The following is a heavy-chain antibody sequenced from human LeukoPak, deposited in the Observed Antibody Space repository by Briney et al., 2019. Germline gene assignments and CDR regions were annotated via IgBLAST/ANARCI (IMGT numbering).Heavy chain of an antibody. CDR1: GFTFSSYS. CDR2: ISSSSSTI. D-gene: IGHD3-3*01. Sequence: GGSLRLSCAASGFTFSSYSMNWVRQAPGKGLEWVSYISSSSSTIYYADSVKGRFTISRDNAKNSLYLQMNSLRAEDTAVYYCASTIFGVVGYFDLWGRGTLVTVSS. J-gene: IGHJ2*01. V-gene: IGHV3-48*01. CDR3: ASTIFGVVGYFDL.